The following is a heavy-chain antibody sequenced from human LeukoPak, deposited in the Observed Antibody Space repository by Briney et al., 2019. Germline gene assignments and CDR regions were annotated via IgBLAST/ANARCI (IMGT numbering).Heavy chain of an antibody. V-gene: IGHV4-4*02. D-gene: IGHD5-18*01. Sequence: SGTLSLTCSVSGDSISTNEWWSWVRQPPGKGLEWIGEVFHSGSTNYNPSLKSRVTISIDKSKNQFSLEVTSVTAADTAIYYCARVGYSSYYFDYWGQGTLVTVSS. CDR2: VFHSGST. CDR1: GDSISTNEW. J-gene: IGHJ4*02. CDR3: ARVGYSSYYFDY.